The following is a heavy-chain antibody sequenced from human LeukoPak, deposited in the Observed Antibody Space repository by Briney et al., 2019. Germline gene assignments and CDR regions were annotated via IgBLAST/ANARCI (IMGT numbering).Heavy chain of an antibody. V-gene: IGHV3-48*03. CDR3: ARATTGTLFDY. D-gene: IGHD1-1*01. CDR1: GFTFSSYE. Sequence: GGSLRLSCAASGFTFSSYEMNWVRQAPGKGLEWVSYISSSDNTIYYTDSVKGRFTISRDNAKNSLYLQMNSLRAEDTAVYYCARATTGTLFDYWGQGTLVTVSS. CDR2: ISSSDNTI. J-gene: IGHJ4*02.